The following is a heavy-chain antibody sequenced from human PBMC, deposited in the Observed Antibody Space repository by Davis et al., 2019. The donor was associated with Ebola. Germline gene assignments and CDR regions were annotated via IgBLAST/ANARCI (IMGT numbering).Heavy chain of an antibody. D-gene: IGHD2-8*01. CDR1: GFTVSSNY. CDR2: IYSGGST. Sequence: PGGSLRLSCAASGFTVSSNYMSWVRQAPGKGLEWVSVIYSGGSTYYADSVKGRFTISRDNSKNTLYLQMNSLRPEDTAVYYCARVVSMVTLDYWGQGTLVTVSS. CDR3: ARVVSMVTLDY. J-gene: IGHJ4*02. V-gene: IGHV3-53*05.